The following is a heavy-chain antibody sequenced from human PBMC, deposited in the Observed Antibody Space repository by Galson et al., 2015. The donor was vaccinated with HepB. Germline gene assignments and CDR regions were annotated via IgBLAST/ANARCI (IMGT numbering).Heavy chain of an antibody. CDR3: ARTLTDRAFDY. CDR2: IYWDDDE. D-gene: IGHD1-14*01. Sequence: PALVKPTQTLTLTCTFSGFSLSTSGVGVGWIRQPPRKALEWLALIYWDDDERFRPSLKSRLTVTKDTSKNQVVLTMTSMDPVDTATYYCARTLTDRAFDYWGQGVLVTVSS. V-gene: IGHV2-5*02. CDR1: GFSLSTSGVG. J-gene: IGHJ4*02.